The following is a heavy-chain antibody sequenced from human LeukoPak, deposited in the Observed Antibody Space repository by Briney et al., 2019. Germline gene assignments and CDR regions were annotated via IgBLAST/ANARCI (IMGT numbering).Heavy chain of an antibody. J-gene: IGHJ4*02. CDR2: INPNSGGT. V-gene: IGHV1-2*02. Sequence: ASVKVSCKASGYTFTGYYMHWVRQAPGQGLEWMGWINPNSGGTSYAQKFQGRVTMTRDTSISTAYMELSRLRSDDTAVYYCARGKGYSGYDRYYFDYWGQGTLVTVSS. CDR3: ARGKGYSGYDRYYFDY. D-gene: IGHD5-12*01. CDR1: GYTFTGYY.